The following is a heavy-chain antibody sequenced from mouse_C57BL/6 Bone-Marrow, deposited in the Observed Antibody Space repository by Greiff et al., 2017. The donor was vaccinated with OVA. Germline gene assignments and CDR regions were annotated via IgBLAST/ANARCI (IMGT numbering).Heavy chain of an antibody. J-gene: IGHJ1*03. CDR1: YTFSTRVH. V-gene: IGHV1-87*01. CDR3: SEDAAVYYCATYYRNDEGYFDD. CDR2: GQGLEWIG. Sequence: QVQLQQSGPELARPWASVKLSCQAFYTFSTRVHFAFRDPSSWLPWVKPRPGQGLEWIGAIYTGHGDTSYNQKVKGKATVTADKASSTAYWQLSSMTSEDAAVYYCATYYRNDEGYFDDWGKGTTVTVSS. D-gene: IGHD2-14*01.